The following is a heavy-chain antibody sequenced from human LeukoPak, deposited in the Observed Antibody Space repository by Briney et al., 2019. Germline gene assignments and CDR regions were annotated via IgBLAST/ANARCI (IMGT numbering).Heavy chain of an antibody. CDR3: ARWSRVKFDY. CDR2: IYHSGST. J-gene: IGHJ4*02. CDR1: GGSISNFY. Sequence: SETLSLTCTVSGGSISNFYWSWIRQPPGKGLEWIGYIYHSGSTYYNPSLKSRVTISVDRSKNQFSLKLSSVTAADTAVYYCARWSRVKFDYWGQGTLVTVSS. V-gene: IGHV4-59*12. D-gene: IGHD4-11*01.